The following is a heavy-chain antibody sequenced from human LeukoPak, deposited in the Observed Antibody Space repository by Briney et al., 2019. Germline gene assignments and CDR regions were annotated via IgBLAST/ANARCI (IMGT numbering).Heavy chain of an antibody. V-gene: IGHV1-2*02. D-gene: IGHD1-1*01. Sequence: GASVKVSCKASGYTFTGYYMHWVRQAPGQGLEWMGWINPDSGGTNYAQKFQGRVTMTRDTSISTAYMELSRLRSDDTAVYYCARDAGPQLELVDYWGQGTLVTVSS. CDR2: INPDSGGT. J-gene: IGHJ4*02. CDR3: ARDAGPQLELVDY. CDR1: GYTFTGYY.